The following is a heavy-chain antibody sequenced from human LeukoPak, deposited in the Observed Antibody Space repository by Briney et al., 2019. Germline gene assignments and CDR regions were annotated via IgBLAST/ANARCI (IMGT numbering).Heavy chain of an antibody. J-gene: IGHJ4*02. Sequence: SETLSLTCTVSGGSISDGDHYWSWIHQHPGKGLEWIGHIYYSGSTYYNPSLKSRGIISVETSKNQFSLKMSSVTAADTAVYYCARIMLSWRDFDCWGQGTLVNVSS. CDR2: IYYSGST. D-gene: IGHD3-10*02. V-gene: IGHV4-31*03. CDR1: GGSISDGDHY. CDR3: ARIMLSWRDFDC.